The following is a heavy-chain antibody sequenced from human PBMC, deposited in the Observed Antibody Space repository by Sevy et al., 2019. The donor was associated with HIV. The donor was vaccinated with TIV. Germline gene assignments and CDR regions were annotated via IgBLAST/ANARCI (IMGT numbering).Heavy chain of an antibody. CDR1: GFTFSSYA. J-gene: IGHJ4*02. Sequence: GRSLRLSCAASGFTFSSYAMHWVRQAPGKGLEWVAVISYDGSNKYYADSVKGRFTISRDNSKNTLYLQMNSLRAEDTAVYYCARAPFYGDYAFDYWGQGTLVTVSS. CDR2: ISYDGSNK. CDR3: ARAPFYGDYAFDY. D-gene: IGHD4-17*01. V-gene: IGHV3-30-3*01.